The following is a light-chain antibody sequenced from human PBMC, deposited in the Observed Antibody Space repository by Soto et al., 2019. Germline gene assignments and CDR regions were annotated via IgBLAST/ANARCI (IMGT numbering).Light chain of an antibody. V-gene: IGLV3-1*01. CDR2: QDS. CDR3: QAWDISSYV. J-gene: IGLJ1*01. CDR1: KLGDKY. Sequence: SYELTQPPSVSVSPGQTASITCSGDKLGDKYACWYQQKPGQSPVLVIYQDSKRPSGIPERFSGSNSGNTATLTISGTQPMDEADYYCQAWDISSYVFGTGTKLTVL.